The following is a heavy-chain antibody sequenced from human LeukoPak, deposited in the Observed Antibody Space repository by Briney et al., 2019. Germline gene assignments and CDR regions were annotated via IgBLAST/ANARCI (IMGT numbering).Heavy chain of an antibody. CDR2: IFPGDSDT. V-gene: IGHV5-51*01. CDR1: GYTFTSQW. CDR3: ARLERQWLAF. J-gene: IGHJ4*02. Sequence: GESLKISCQASGYTFTSQWIGWARQMPGKGLEWMGIIFPGDSDTRYSPSFQGQVTISADKSISTAYLQWSSLKASDTAIYYCARLERQWLAFWGQGTLVTVSS. D-gene: IGHD6-19*01.